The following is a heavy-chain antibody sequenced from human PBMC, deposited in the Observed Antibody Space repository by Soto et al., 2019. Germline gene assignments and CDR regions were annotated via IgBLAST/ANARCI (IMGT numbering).Heavy chain of an antibody. J-gene: IGHJ4*02. V-gene: IGHV2-5*02. D-gene: IGHD1-20*01. CDR2: IYWDDDK. CDR1: GFSLSQSGVG. CDR3: ANRMVPAIQYNWNGGHFDY. Sequence: QITLKESGPTLVKPTQTLTLTCTFSGFSLSQSGVGVGWIRQPPGKALEWLVFIYWDDDKRYSPSLTRRLTITKETSKKQVVHTMTNMDPADTATYYCANRMVPAIQYNWNGGHFDYWGQGILVTVSS.